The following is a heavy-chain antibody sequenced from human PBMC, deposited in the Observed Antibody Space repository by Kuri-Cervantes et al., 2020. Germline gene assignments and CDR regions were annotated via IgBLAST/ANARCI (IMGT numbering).Heavy chain of an antibody. Sequence: SETLSLTCTVSGGSVSSGSYYWSWIRQPPGKGLEWIGYIYYSGSTNYNPSLKSRVTISVDTSKNQFSRKLSSVTAADTAVYYCASALWYGGHYGMDVWGQGTTVTVSS. V-gene: IGHV4-61*01. J-gene: IGHJ6*02. CDR3: ASALWYGGHYGMDV. D-gene: IGHD1-26*01. CDR1: GGSVSSGSYY. CDR2: IYYSGST.